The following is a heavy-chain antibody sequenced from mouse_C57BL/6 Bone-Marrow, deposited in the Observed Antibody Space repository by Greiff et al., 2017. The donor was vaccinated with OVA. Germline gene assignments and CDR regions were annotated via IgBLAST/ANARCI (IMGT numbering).Heavy chain of an antibody. D-gene: IGHD1-1*01. CDR2: ISNGGGST. V-gene: IGHV5-12*01. CDR1: GFTFSDYY. CDR3: ARHYYGSSPYWYFDV. J-gene: IGHJ1*03. Sequence: DVQLVESGGGLVQPGGSLKLSCAASGFTFSDYYMYWVRQTPEKRLEWVAYISNGGGSTYYPDTVKGRFTISRDNAKNTLYLQMSRLKSEDTAMYYCARHYYGSSPYWYFDVWGTGTTVTVSS.